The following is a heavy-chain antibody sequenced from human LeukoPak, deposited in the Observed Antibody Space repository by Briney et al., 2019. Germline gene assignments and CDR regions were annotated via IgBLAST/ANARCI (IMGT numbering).Heavy chain of an antibody. V-gene: IGHV1-18*01. CDR3: ARDAHVVVVAATRNWFDP. D-gene: IGHD2-15*01. CDR1: GYTFTSYG. CDR2: ISAYNGNT. J-gene: IGHJ5*02. Sequence: ASVKVSCKASGYTFTSYGISWVRQAPGQGLEWMGWISAYNGNTNYAQKLQGRVTMTTDTSTSTAYMELRSLRSDDTAVYYCARDAHVVVVAATRNWFDPWGQGTLVTVSS.